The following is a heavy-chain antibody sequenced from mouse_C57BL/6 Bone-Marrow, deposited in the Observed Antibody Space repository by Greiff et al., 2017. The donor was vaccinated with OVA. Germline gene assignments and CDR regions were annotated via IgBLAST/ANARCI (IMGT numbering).Heavy chain of an antibody. Sequence: EVMLVESGGGLVQPGGSLSLSCAASGFTFTDYYMSWVRQPPGKALEWLGFIRNKANGYTTEYSASVKGRFTISRDNSQSILYLQMNALRAEDSATYYCARSPFYYGSAMDYWGQGTSVTVSS. D-gene: IGHD1-1*01. CDR3: ARSPFYYGSAMDY. J-gene: IGHJ4*01. CDR1: GFTFTDYY. CDR2: IRNKANGYTT. V-gene: IGHV7-3*01.